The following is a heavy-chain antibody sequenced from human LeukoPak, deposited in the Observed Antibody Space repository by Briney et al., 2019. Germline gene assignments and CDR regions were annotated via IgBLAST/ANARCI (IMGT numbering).Heavy chain of an antibody. J-gene: IGHJ4*02. CDR1: GYPFSNYW. D-gene: IGHD1-26*01. CDR3: ARKISGSYYGLDY. Sequence: GESLQISCKVSGYPFSNYWIGWVRQMPGKGLEWVGIIYPADSETRYSPSFQGQVTMSVDKSISTAYLQWSSLKASDTAIYFCARKISGSYYGLDYWGQGTLVIVSS. CDR2: IYPADSET. V-gene: IGHV5-51*01.